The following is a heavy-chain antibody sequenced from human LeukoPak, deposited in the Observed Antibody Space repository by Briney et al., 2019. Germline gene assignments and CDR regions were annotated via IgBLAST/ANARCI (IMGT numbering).Heavy chain of an antibody. CDR1: GFTFSSYW. J-gene: IGHJ4*02. CDR2: IKQDGSEK. CDR3: APQKRLLDY. Sequence: GGSLRLSCAASGFTFSSYWMSWVRQAPGKGLEWGANIKQDGSEKYYVDSVKGRFTISRDNAKNSLYLQMKSLRAEDTAVYYCAPQKRLLDYWGQGTLVTVSS. V-gene: IGHV3-7*01.